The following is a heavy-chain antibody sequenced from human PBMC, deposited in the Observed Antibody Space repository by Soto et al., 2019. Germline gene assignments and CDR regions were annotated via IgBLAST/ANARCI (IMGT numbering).Heavy chain of an antibody. CDR2: ISGSGGST. CDR3: AKRFTLTAIGAFDI. Sequence: EVQLLESGGGLVQPGVSLRLSCAASGFTFSSYAMSWVRQAPGSGLERVSAISGSGGSTYYADSVRGRYTISRDNSKNPRYLQMNSRRAEDTAVYYCAKRFTLTAIGAFDIWGQGTMVTVSS. CDR1: GFTFSSYA. D-gene: IGHD2-21*02. V-gene: IGHV3-23*01. J-gene: IGHJ3*02.